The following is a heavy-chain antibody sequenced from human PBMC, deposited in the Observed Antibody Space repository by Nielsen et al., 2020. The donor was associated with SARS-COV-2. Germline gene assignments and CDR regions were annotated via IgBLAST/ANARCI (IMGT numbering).Heavy chain of an antibody. J-gene: IGHJ5*02. D-gene: IGHD3-10*01. V-gene: IGHV1-3*01. CDR2: SNGGNGDS. Sequence: WVRQAPGQRLEWMGWSNGGNGDSECSQNFQDRVTTTRDTSASTAYMELSSLRSEDTAVYYCARDLNYYGPDNWFDPWGQGTLVTVSS. CDR3: ARDLNYYGPDNWFDP.